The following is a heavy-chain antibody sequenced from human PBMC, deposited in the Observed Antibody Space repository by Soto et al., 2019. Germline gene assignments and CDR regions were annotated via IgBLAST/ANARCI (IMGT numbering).Heavy chain of an antibody. J-gene: IGHJ5*02. CDR1: GFPFSSTD. Sequence: PGGSLRLSCAASGFPFSSTDMSWVRQAPGKGLEWVSTIGGSGETTYYAESVKGRFTISRYNSKNTVYLQMSSLTADDTALYYCVKNSGWFNTWGQGALVTVSS. CDR3: VKNSGWFNT. CDR2: IGGSGETT. V-gene: IGHV3-23*01. D-gene: IGHD3-10*01.